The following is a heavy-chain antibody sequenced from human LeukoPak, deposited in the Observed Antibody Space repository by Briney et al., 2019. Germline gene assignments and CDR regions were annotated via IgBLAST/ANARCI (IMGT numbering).Heavy chain of an antibody. CDR1: GGSFSGYY. V-gene: IGHV4-34*01. CDR2: INHSGST. J-gene: IGHJ3*02. D-gene: IGHD3-9*01. CDR3: ARGTTLRYFDWLKRAFDI. Sequence: PSETLSLTCAVYGGSFSGYYWSWIRQPPGKGLEWIGEINHSGSTNYNPSLKSRVTISVDTSKNQFSLKLSSVTAADTAVYYCARGTTLRYFDWLKRAFDIWGQGTMVTVSS.